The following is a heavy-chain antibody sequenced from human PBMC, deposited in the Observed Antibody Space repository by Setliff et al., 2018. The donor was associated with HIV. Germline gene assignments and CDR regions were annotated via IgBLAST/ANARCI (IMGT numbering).Heavy chain of an antibody. Sequence: PGGSLRLSCAASGFTFTDYWMHWVRQAPGKGLVWVARVNTHGSSANYADFVKGRFTISRDNAQSTLYLQMNSLRGEDTAVYYCAAGYNYAQVNNWGQGTLVTVSS. CDR2: VNTHGSSA. J-gene: IGHJ4*02. CDR3: AAGYNYAQVNN. V-gene: IGHV3-74*01. CDR1: GFTFTDYW. D-gene: IGHD5-18*01.